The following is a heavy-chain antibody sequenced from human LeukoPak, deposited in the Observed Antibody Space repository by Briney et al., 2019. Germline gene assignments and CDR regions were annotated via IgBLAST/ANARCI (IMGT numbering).Heavy chain of an antibody. D-gene: IGHD3-3*01. Sequence: PGRSLRLSCAASGFTFSSYAMSWVRQAPGKGLEWVSAISGSGGSTYYADSVKGRFTISRDNSKNTLYLQMNSLRAGDTAVYYCAKDRREWLSGFDYWGQGTLVTVSS. CDR1: GFTFSSYA. V-gene: IGHV3-23*01. J-gene: IGHJ4*02. CDR3: AKDRREWLSGFDY. CDR2: ISGSGGST.